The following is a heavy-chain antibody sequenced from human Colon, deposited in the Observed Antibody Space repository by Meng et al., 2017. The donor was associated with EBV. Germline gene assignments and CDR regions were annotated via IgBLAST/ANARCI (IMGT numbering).Heavy chain of an antibody. V-gene: IGHV4-4*02. CDR1: GGSISSVYW. D-gene: IGHD5-18*01. J-gene: IGHJ4*02. CDR3: ARGGYYSFDY. CDR2: IYHSGST. Sequence: QGQQQDAGPGLVKPSETLSLTCAVSGGSISSVYWWTWVRQSPGKGLEWIGEIYHSGSTNYNPSLKSRVTISVDKSKNQFSLKLTSVTAADTAVYYCARGGYYSFDYWGQRTLVTVSS.